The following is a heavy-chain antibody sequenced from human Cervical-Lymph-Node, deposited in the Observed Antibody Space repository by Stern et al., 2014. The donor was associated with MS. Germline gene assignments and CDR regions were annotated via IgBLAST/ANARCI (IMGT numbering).Heavy chain of an antibody. CDR2: INEDGSTT. CDR1: ESTFRTYW. J-gene: IGHJ5*02. Sequence: EVQLEESGGGLVQPGGSLRLSCADSESTFRTYWMHWVRQVPGKELMWVSRINEDGSTTNYADSVKGRFTISRDNARNTLYLQMNSLRAEDTGIYYCARDLSGRDASWGQGTLVTVPS. V-gene: IGHV3-74*01. D-gene: IGHD1-26*01. CDR3: ARDLSGRDAS.